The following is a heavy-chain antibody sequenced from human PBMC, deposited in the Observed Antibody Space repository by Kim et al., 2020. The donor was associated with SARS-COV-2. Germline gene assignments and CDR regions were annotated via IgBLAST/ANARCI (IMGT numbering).Heavy chain of an antibody. J-gene: IGHJ3*02. V-gene: IGHV4-59*01. CDR2: IYYSGST. CDR3: ARGSGPYYYDSREAFDI. Sequence: SETLSLTCTVSGGSISSYYWSWIRQPPGKGLEWIGYIYYSGSTNYNPSLKSRVTISVDTSKNQFSLKLSSVTAADTAVYYCARGSGPYYYDSREAFDIWGQGTMVTVSS. D-gene: IGHD3-22*01. CDR1: GGSISSYY.